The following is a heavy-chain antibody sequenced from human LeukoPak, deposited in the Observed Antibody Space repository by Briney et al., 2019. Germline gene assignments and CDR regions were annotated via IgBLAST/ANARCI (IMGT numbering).Heavy chain of an antibody. CDR2: ISGSGGST. D-gene: IGHD3-22*01. CDR1: GFTFSNYA. CDR3: AKALYYYDGSGYYSPYDAFDI. V-gene: IGHV3-23*01. J-gene: IGHJ3*02. Sequence: PGGSLRLSCAASGFTFSNYAMTWVRQAPGKGLEWVSAISGSGGSTYYADSVKGRFTISRDNSKNTLYLQMNSLSAEDTAVYYCAKALYYYDGSGYYSPYDAFDIWGQGTMVTVSS.